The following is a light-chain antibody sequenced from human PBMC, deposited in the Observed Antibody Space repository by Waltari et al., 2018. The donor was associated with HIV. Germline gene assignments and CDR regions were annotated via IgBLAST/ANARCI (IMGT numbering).Light chain of an antibody. J-gene: IGKJ2*01. CDR3: QQYNSYPYT. CDR2: RAS. CDR1: QSISSW. Sequence: DIQMTHSPSTLSASVGDRGTITCRASQSISSWLAWYQQKPGKAPKVLIYRASSLESGVPSRFSGSGSGTEFTLTISSLQPDDFATYYCQQYNSYPYTFGQGTKLEIK. V-gene: IGKV1-5*03.